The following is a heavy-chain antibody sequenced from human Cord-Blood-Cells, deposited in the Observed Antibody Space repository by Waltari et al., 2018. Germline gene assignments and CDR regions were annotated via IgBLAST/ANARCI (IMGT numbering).Heavy chain of an antibody. J-gene: IGHJ5*01. Sequence: QVQLVQSGAEVKKPGASVKVSCKASGYTFTGYYMHWVRQAPGQGLEWMVCINPDSGRTNHAQKFQGRVTMTRSTSIGTAYMELSRLGSDDTAVYYCARGRESSSWFDYWGQGTLVTVSS. CDR1: GYTFTGYY. V-gene: IGHV1-2*02. CDR3: ARGRESSSWFDY. CDR2: INPDSGRT. D-gene: IGHD6-13*01.